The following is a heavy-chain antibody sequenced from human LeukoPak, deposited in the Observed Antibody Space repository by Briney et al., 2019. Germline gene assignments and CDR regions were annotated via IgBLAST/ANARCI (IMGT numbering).Heavy chain of an antibody. CDR2: INRDGGAT. Sequence: GGSLRLSCAASGFTFNNYCMTWVRQAPGKGLEWVANINRDGGATYYVDSVKGRFTISRDNAKTSLFLQMNSLRVEDTAVYYCARFYSGFDYWGQGTLVTVSS. V-gene: IGHV3-7*02. D-gene: IGHD4-11*01. CDR1: GFTFNNYC. J-gene: IGHJ4*02. CDR3: ARFYSGFDY.